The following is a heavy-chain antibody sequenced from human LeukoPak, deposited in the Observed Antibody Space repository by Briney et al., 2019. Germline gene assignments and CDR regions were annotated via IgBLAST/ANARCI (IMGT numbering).Heavy chain of an antibody. D-gene: IGHD1-7*01. V-gene: IGHV3-48*04. J-gene: IGHJ4*02. CDR3: ARMNYVSSGWGAPFDY. CDR1: GFTCSSFS. CDR2: IRTSGTNT. Sequence: GGSLRLSSAASGFTCSSFSMNWVRQAPGKGLEWVSYIRTSGTNTDYTGSVKGRFTISRDNAKNSLYLQMNSLRAEDTAVYYCARMNYVSSGWGAPFDYWGQGTLVTVSS.